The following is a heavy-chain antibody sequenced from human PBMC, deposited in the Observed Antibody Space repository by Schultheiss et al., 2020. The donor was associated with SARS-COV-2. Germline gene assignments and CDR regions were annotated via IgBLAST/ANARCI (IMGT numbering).Heavy chain of an antibody. CDR2: INHSGST. Sequence: SETLSLTCAVYGGSFSGYYWSWIRQPPGKGLEWIGEINHSGSTNYNPSLKSRVTVSVDTSKNQFSLKLSSVSAADTAVYYCARGSPLSSWYIHWGQGTLVTVSS. CDR3: ARGSPLSSWYIH. J-gene: IGHJ4*02. D-gene: IGHD6-13*01. CDR1: GGSFSGYY. V-gene: IGHV4-34*01.